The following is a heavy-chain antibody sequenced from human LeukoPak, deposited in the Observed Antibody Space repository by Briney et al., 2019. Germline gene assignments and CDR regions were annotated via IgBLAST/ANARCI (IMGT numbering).Heavy chain of an antibody. CDR2: ISGSCGST. CDR3: AKKPSFMERRQGDLFDY. J-gene: IGHJ4*02. CDR1: GFTFSSYA. D-gene: IGHD3-3*01. Sequence: GGSLRLSCAASGFTFSSYAMSWVPQAPGKALEWGSAISGSCGSTYCADSVKGRFTISRDNSKNTLYLQMNSLRAEDTAVYYCAKKPSFMERRQGDLFDYWGQGTLVTVSS. V-gene: IGHV3-23*01.